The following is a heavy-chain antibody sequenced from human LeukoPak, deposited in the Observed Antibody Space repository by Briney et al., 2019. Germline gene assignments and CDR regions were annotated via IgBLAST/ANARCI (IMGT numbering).Heavy chain of an antibody. Sequence: PGGSLRLSCAASGFTFSSYAMSCVRQAPGKGLEWVSAISCSGGGTYYADSVKGRFTISRDNSKNTLYLKMNSLRAEDTAVYYCAKTGWQWLDQHYFDYWGQGTLVTVSS. CDR1: GFTFSSYA. CDR3: AKTGWQWLDQHYFDY. CDR2: ISCSGGGT. J-gene: IGHJ4*02. V-gene: IGHV3-23*01. D-gene: IGHD6-19*01.